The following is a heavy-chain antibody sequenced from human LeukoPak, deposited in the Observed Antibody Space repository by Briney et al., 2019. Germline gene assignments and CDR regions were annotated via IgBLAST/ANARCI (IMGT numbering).Heavy chain of an antibody. CDR2: IKSDGSST. Sequence: SGGSLSLPCAASGFTFSSYCMHWVRQAPGKGRVWVARIKSDGSSTRYADSVKGRFTNARDNAKNTLYLQMNRLRDEDTAVYYRARGDAHCFDFWGQGTMVTVSS. J-gene: IGHJ3*01. V-gene: IGHV3-74*01. D-gene: IGHD2-2*01. CDR1: GFTFSSYC. CDR3: ARGDAHCFDF.